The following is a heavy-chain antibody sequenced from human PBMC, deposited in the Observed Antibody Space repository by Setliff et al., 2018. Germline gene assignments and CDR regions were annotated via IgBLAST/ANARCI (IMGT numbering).Heavy chain of an antibody. CDR3: VGDYQLLF. CDR1: EFILSSFA. CDR2: ISEDGSDT. V-gene: IGHV3-74*01. Sequence: GGSLRLSCAASEFILSSFAMNWVRQAPGKGLVWVSRISEDGSDTTYADSVKGRFTISRDSAKNTVYLQMNSLRVEDTAVYYCVGDYQLLFWGQGTLVTVSS. J-gene: IGHJ4*02. D-gene: IGHD2-2*01.